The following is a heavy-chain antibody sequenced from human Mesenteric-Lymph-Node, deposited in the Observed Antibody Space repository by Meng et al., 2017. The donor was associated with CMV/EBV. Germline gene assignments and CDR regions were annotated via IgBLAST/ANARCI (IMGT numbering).Heavy chain of an antibody. Sequence: GESLKISCAASGFTFSSYGMHWVRQAPGKGLEWVAVIWYDGSNKYYADSVKGRFTISRDNSKNTLYLQMNSLRAEDTAVYYCAKGSWDIVVVPAAPGDYWGQGTLVTVSS. CDR1: GFTFSSYG. CDR2: IWYDGSNK. J-gene: IGHJ4*02. V-gene: IGHV3-33*06. CDR3: AKGSWDIVVVPAAPGDY. D-gene: IGHD2-2*01.